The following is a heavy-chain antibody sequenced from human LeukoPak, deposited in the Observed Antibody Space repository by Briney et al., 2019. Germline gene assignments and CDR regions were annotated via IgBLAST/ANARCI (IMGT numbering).Heavy chain of an antibody. CDR2: TSGSI. J-gene: IGHJ6*03. CDR3: ARVLAIFGLDTTDFYMDV. D-gene: IGHD3/OR15-3a*01. CDR1: GASISSHC. V-gene: IGHV4-59*11. Sequence: PSETLSLTCAVSGASISSHCWSWIRQPPGKGLEWIGYTSGSISDNPSLKSRVAVSVAPSQNQVSLSLTSVTAADTAVYYCARVLAIFGLDTTDFYMDVWGKGTTVTVSS.